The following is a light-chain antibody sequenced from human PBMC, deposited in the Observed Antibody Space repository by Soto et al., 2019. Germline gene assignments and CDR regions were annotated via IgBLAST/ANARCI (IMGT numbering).Light chain of an antibody. CDR2: GAS. Sequence: EILLTQSPGTLSLSPGERATLSCRASQRVSSTYLAWYQQKPGQAPRLLIYGASSRATGIPDRISGSGSGTDFTLTISRLEPEDFAVYYCQQYGSPPQTFGQGTKVDIK. CDR1: QRVSSTY. CDR3: QQYGSPPQT. J-gene: IGKJ1*01. V-gene: IGKV3-20*01.